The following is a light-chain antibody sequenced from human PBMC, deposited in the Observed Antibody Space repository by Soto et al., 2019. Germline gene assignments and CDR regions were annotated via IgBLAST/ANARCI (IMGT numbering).Light chain of an antibody. J-gene: IGKJ1*01. CDR3: QQYGTSSWM. CDR2: GAS. V-gene: IGKV3-20*01. CDR1: QSLSNNY. Sequence: EIVLTQSPGTLSLSPGERATLSCSVSQSLSNNYLAWYQQKPGQPPKLLINGASSRASGIPDRFSGSGSGTDFTLTISKLEPEDFAIYYCQQYGTSSWMFGQGTKVDIK.